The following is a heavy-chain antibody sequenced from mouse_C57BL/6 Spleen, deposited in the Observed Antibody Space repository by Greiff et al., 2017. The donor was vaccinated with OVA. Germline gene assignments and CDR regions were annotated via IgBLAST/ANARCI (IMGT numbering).Heavy chain of an antibody. V-gene: IGHV1-85*01. J-gene: IGHJ2*01. CDR1: GYTFTSYD. D-gene: IGHD2-1*01. CDR2: IYPRDGST. CDR3: ARRIYYGNYGAYFDY. Sequence: QVQLKQSGPELVKPGASVKLSCKASGYTFTSYDINWVKQRPGQGLEWIGWIYPRDGSTKYNEKFKGKATLTVDTSSSTAYMELHSLTSEDSAVYFCARRIYYGNYGAYFDYWGQGTTLTVSS.